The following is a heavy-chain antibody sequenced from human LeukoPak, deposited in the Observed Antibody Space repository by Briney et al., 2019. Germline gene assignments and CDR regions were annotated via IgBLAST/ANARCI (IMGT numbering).Heavy chain of an antibody. D-gene: IGHD3-16*01. Sequence: GESLKISCKGSRYSFTSYWIGWVRQVPGKGLEWMGIIYPGDSDTRYSPSFQGQVTISADKSISTAYLQWSSLKASDTAMYYCAVMLAGDAYYFDYWGQGTLVTVSS. CDR2: IYPGDSDT. CDR1: RYSFTSYW. V-gene: IGHV5-51*01. CDR3: AVMLAGDAYYFDY. J-gene: IGHJ4*02.